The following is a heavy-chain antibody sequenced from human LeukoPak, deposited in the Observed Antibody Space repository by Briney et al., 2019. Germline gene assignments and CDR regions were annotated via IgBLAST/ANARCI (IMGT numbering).Heavy chain of an antibody. J-gene: IGHJ4*02. D-gene: IGHD6-13*01. CDR2: ISGGSGYI. CDR1: GFTFSSYS. Sequence: PGGSQRLSCAASGFTFSSYSMNWVRQAPGKGLEWVSSISGGSGYIYYADSVKGRFTISRDNARNSLYLQMNSLRAEDTAVYYCVGGPIAAAGEDYWGQGILVTVSS. V-gene: IGHV3-21*01. CDR3: VGGPIAAAGEDY.